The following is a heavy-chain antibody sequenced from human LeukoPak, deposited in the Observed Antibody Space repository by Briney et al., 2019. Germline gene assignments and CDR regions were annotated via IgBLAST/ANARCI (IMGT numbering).Heavy chain of an antibody. V-gene: IGHV3-7*03. CDR1: GFTFSSYW. CDR3: ARGGGLDV. J-gene: IGHJ6*02. Sequence: GGSLRLSCEASGFTFSSYWMSWVRQAPGEGLEWVASINHNGNVNYYVDSVKGRFTISRDNAKNSLYLQMSNLRAEDTAVYFCARGGGLDVWGQGATVTVSS. D-gene: IGHD3-16*01. CDR2: INHNGNVN.